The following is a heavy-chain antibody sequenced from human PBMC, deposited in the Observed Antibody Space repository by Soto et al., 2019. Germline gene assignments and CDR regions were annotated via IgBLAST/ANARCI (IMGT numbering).Heavy chain of an antibody. Sequence: SCAASGFTFSNAWMSWVRQAPGKGLEWVGRIKSKTDGGTTDYAAPVKGRFTISRDDSKNTLYLQMNSLKTEDTAVYYCTTEMIFYDSRPYDAFDIWGQGTMVTVSS. D-gene: IGHD3-22*01. V-gene: IGHV3-15*01. CDR2: IKSKTDGGTT. CDR3: TTEMIFYDSRPYDAFDI. CDR1: GFTFSNAW. J-gene: IGHJ3*02.